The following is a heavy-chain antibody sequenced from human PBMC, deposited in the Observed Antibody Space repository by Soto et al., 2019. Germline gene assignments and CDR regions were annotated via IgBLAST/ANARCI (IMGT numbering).Heavy chain of an antibody. J-gene: IGHJ4*02. CDR1: GYSVSDSNW. Sequence: SETLSLTCAVSGYSVSDSNWWGWIRQPPGKGLEWMGHIYNSGSTYYKSSLKGRVTMSIDTSKNQFSLRLYSVTAVDTAVYYCARKYGIPVAGTFDYWGQGILVTVS. CDR3: ARKYGIPVAGTFDY. V-gene: IGHV4-28*01. CDR2: IYNSGST. D-gene: IGHD6-19*01.